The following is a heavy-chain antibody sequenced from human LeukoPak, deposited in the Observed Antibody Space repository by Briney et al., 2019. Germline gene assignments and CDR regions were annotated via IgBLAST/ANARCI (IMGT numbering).Heavy chain of an antibody. V-gene: IGHV4-30-4*08. CDR3: ASIRFLEWLLFDY. D-gene: IGHD3-3*01. CDR1: GGSISSGDYY. Sequence: SETLSLTCTVSGGSISSGDYYWSWIRQPPGKGLEWIGYIYYSGSTYYNPSLKSRVTISVDTSKNQFSLKLSSVTAADTAVYYCASIRFLEWLLFDYWGQGTLVTVSS. CDR2: IYYSGST. J-gene: IGHJ4*02.